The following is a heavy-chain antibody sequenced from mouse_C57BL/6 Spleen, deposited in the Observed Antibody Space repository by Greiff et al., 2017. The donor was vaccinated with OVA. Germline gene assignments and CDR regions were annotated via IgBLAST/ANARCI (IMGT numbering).Heavy chain of an antibody. CDR2: ISYDGSN. CDR3: AREIYFDY. CDR1: GYSITSGYY. V-gene: IGHV3-6*01. J-gene: IGHJ2*01. Sequence: DVKLQESGPGLVKPSQSLSLTCSVTGYSITSGYYWNWIRQFPGNKLEWMGYISYDGSNNYNPSLKNRISITRDTSKNQFFLKLNSVTTEDTATYYCAREIYFDYWGQGTTLTVSS.